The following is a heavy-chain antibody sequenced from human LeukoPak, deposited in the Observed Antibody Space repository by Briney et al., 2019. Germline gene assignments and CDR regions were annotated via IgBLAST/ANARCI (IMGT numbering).Heavy chain of an antibody. CDR1: GFTFSSHG. V-gene: IGHV3-33*01. CDR2: IWYDGSNT. J-gene: IGHJ5*02. Sequence: PGGSLRLSCAASGFTFSSHGMHWVRQAPGKGLEWVAVIWYDGSNTYYADSVKGRFTISRDNSKNTLYLQMNSLRAEDTAVYYCARKRISSNWFDPWGQGTLVTVSS. CDR3: ARKRISSNWFDP. D-gene: IGHD3-3*02.